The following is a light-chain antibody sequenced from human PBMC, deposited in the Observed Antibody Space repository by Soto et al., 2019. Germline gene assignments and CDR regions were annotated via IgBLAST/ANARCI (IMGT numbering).Light chain of an antibody. Sequence: DIVKTQSPLSLPVTPGEPASISCWSSQSLLHSNGYNYLDWYLQKPGQSPQLLIYLGSNRSSGVPDRFSGSGSGTDFKLKISRVEAEDVGVYECMQALQTIWTFGQGTKGDIK. CDR2: LGS. CDR1: QSLLHSNGYNY. CDR3: MQALQTIWT. J-gene: IGKJ1*01. V-gene: IGKV2-28*01.